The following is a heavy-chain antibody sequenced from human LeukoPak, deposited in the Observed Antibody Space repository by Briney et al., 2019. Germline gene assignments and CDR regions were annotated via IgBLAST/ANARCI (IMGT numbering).Heavy chain of an antibody. Sequence: SETLSLTCAVYGGSFSGNYWSWIRQPPGKGLEWIGEINHSGSTNYNPSLKSRVTISVDTSKNQFSLKLSSVTAADTAVYYCARGPRQRYCSGGSCYRWGVDKELDYWGQGTLVTVSS. CDR3: ARGPRQRYCSGGSCYRWGVDKELDY. D-gene: IGHD2-15*01. CDR2: INHSGST. V-gene: IGHV4-34*01. J-gene: IGHJ4*02. CDR1: GGSFSGNY.